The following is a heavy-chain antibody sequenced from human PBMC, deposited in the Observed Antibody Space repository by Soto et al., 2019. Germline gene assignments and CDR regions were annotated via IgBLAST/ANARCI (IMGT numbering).Heavy chain of an antibody. CDR1: GFTFSSYS. Sequence: EVQLVESGGGLVKPGGSLRLSCAASGFTFSSYSMNWVRQAPGKGLEWVSSISSSSSYIYYADSVKGRFTISRDNAKNSLYLQMNSLRAEDKAVYYCARDPPNIVATIKLGAFDIWGQGTMVTVSS. J-gene: IGHJ3*02. CDR2: ISSSSSYI. V-gene: IGHV3-21*01. D-gene: IGHD5-12*01. CDR3: ARDPPNIVATIKLGAFDI.